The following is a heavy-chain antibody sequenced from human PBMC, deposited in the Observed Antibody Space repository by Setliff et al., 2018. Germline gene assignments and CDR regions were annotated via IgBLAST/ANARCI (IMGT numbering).Heavy chain of an antibody. V-gene: IGHV1-18*01. CDR1: GYTFTDYG. D-gene: IGHD2-2*01. Sequence: ASVKVSCKASGYTFTDYGVTWVRQAPGQGLEWVGWISPYSGNTYYAPKFQGRITMTTDTSTTTAYMELKSLRSDDTAIYYCSRLVRYCTRTSCQRLSGDDYWGQGALVTV. J-gene: IGHJ4*02. CDR3: SRLVRYCTRTSCQRLSGDDY. CDR2: ISPYSGNT.